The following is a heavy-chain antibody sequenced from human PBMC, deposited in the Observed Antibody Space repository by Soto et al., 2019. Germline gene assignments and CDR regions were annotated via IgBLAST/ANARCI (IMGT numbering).Heavy chain of an antibody. V-gene: IGHV1-46*01. CDR2: INPSGGST. J-gene: IGHJ4*02. D-gene: IGHD2-15*01. CDR1: RYTFTSYY. CDR3: ARDRGYCSGGSCYSSNTDFDY. Sequence: GASVKVSCKASRYTFTSYYMHWVRQAPGQGLEWMGIINPSGGSTSYAQKFQGRVTMTRDTSTSTVYMELSSLRSEDTAVYYCARDRGYCSGGSCYSSNTDFDYWGQGSLVTVSS.